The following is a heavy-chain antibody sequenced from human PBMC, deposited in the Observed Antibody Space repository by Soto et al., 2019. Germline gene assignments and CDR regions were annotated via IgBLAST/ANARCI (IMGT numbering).Heavy chain of an antibody. CDR3: AKDMVIVVVVAATPARSDAFDI. D-gene: IGHD2-15*01. CDR1: GFTFSSYA. CDR2: ISGSGGST. J-gene: IGHJ3*02. V-gene: IGHV3-23*01. Sequence: GGSLRLSCAASGFTFSSYAMSWVRQAPGKGLEWVSAISGSGGSTYYADSVKGRFTISRDNSKNTLYLQMNSLRAEDTAVYYCAKDMVIVVVVAATPARSDAFDIWGQGTTVTVSS.